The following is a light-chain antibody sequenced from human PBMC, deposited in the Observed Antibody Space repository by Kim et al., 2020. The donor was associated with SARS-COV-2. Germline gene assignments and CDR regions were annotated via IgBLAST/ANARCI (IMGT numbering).Light chain of an antibody. CDR2: DAS. CDR3: QQYSNSPPWT. Sequence: DIQMTQSPSTLSASVGDRVTITCRASQSISSWLAWYQQKPGKAPNLLIYDASSLESGVPSRFSGSGSGTEFTLTISSLQPDDFATYYCQQYSNSPPWTFGLGTKVDIK. CDR1: QSISSW. V-gene: IGKV1-5*01. J-gene: IGKJ1*01.